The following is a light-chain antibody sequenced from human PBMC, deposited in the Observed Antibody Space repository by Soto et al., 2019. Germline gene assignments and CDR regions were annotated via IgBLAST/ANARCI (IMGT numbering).Light chain of an antibody. CDR3: QQSYTIFT. V-gene: IGKV1-39*01. CDR2: AAS. Sequence: DIPLTQSPSSLSASVGDRVTITCRASRTSSRYLNWYQQNPGKAPKLLIYAASNLQGGVASRFSGSGSGTDFPLTINSLPPEDFATYYCQQSYTIFTFGPGTRVDI. CDR1: RTSSRY. J-gene: IGKJ3*01.